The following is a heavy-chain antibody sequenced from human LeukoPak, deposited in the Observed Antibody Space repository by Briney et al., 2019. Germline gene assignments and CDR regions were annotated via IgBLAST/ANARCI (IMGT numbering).Heavy chain of an antibody. D-gene: IGHD6-19*01. J-gene: IGHJ5*02. Sequence: GASVKVSCKASGYTFTSYDINWVRQATGQRLEWMGWMNPNSGNTGYAQKFQGRVTMTRNTSISTAYMERSSLRSEDTAVYYCARDDSSGWYSIRLVSRNWYDPWGQGTLVTVSS. CDR2: MNPNSGNT. CDR1: GYTFTSYD. CDR3: ARDDSSGWYSIRLVSRNWYDP. V-gene: IGHV1-8*01.